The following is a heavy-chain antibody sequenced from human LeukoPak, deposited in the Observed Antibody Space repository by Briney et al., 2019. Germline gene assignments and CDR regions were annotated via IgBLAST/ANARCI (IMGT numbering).Heavy chain of an antibody. CDR3: VRLDYSNFFDY. J-gene: IGHJ4*02. V-gene: IGHV4-34*01. D-gene: IGHD4-11*01. CDR1: GGSFSGYY. Sequence: SETLSLTCAVYGGSFSGYYWSWIRQPPGKGLEWIGEINHSGSTNYNPSLKSRVTISVDTSKNQFSLKLSSVTAADTAVYYCVRLDYSNFFDYWGQGNLVTVSS. CDR2: INHSGST.